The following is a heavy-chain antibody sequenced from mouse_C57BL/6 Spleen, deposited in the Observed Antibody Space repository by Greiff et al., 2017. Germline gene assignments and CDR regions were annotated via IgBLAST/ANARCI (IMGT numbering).Heavy chain of an antibody. D-gene: IGHD1-2*01. CDR1: GYTFTDYY. Sequence: VQLQQSGPELVKPGASVKISCKASGYTFTDYYMNWVKQSHGKSLEWIGDINPNNGGTSYNQKFKGKATLTVDKSSSTAYMELRSLTSEDSAVYYCARPHSLLRWFDYWGQGTTLTVSS. V-gene: IGHV1-26*01. J-gene: IGHJ2*01. CDR3: ARPHSLLRWFDY. CDR2: INPNNGGT.